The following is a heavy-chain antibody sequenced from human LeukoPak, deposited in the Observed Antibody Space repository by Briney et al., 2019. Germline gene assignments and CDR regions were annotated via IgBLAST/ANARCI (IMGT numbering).Heavy chain of an antibody. CDR2: IYYSGST. J-gene: IGHJ3*02. Sequence: SETLSLTCTVSGGSISSYYWSWIRQPPGKGLEWIGYIYYSGSTNYNPSLKSRVTISVDTSKNQFSLKLSSVTAADTAVYYCARDCGSITMVRGVRGPDDAFDIWGQGTMVTVSS. CDR3: ARDCGSITMVRGVRGPDDAFDI. V-gene: IGHV4-59*12. CDR1: GGSISSYY. D-gene: IGHD3-10*01.